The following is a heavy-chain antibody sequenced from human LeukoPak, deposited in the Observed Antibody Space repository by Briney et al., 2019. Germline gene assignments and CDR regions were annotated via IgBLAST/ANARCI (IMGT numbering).Heavy chain of an antibody. CDR2: IKQDGSEK. CDR3: ARNCSSTSCYRH. V-gene: IGHV3-7*01. CDR1: GFTFSNYW. J-gene: IGHJ4*02. Sequence: GGSLGLSCAASGFTFSNYWMSWVRQAPGKGLDWVANIKQDGSEKYYVDSVKGRFTISRDNAKNSLYLQMNSLRAEDTAVYYCARNCSSTSCYRHWGQGTLVTVSS. D-gene: IGHD2-2*02.